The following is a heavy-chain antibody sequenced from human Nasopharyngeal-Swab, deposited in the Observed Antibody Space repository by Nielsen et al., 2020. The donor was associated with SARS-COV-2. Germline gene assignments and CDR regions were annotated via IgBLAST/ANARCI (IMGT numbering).Heavy chain of an antibody. Sequence: GESLKISCAASGFTFSSYGMHWVRQAPGTGLEWEAVISYDGSNKYYADSVKGRFTISRDNSKNPLYLQMNSLRAEDTAVYYCAKDKRYFDWDGMDVWGQGTTVTVSS. J-gene: IGHJ6*02. V-gene: IGHV3-30*18. D-gene: IGHD3-9*01. CDR2: ISYDGSNK. CDR1: GFTFSSYG. CDR3: AKDKRYFDWDGMDV.